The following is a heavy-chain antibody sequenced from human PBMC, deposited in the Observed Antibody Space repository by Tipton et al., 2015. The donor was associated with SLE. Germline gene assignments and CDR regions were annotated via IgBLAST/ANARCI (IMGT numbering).Heavy chain of an antibody. V-gene: IGHV4-34*01. CDR1: GNSIYNGYY. D-gene: IGHD3-3*01. Sequence: TLSLTCSVSGNSIYNGYYWSWIRQPPGKGLEWIGEINHSGSTNYNPSLKSRVTISVDTSNNQFSLKLSSVTAADTAVYYCARGILEWSDYWGQGTLVTVSS. CDR2: INHSGST. CDR3: ARGILEWSDY. J-gene: IGHJ4*02.